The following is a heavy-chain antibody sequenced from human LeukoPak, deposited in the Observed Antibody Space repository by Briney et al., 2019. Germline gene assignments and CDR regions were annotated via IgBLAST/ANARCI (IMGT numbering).Heavy chain of an antibody. Sequence: ASVKVSCKASGYTFTGYYMHWVRQAPGQGLEWMGCINPNSGGTNYAQKFQGRVTMTRDTSISTAYMELSRLRSDDTAVYYCARDLVPAATYAAGYWGQGTLVTVSS. CDR2: INPNSGGT. CDR3: ARDLVPAATYAAGY. D-gene: IGHD2-2*01. CDR1: GYTFTGYY. V-gene: IGHV1-2*02. J-gene: IGHJ4*02.